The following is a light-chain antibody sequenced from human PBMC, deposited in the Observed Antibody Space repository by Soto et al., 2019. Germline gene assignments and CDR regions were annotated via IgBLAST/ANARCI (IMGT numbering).Light chain of an antibody. CDR1: SSDIGAYDH. CDR3: ISYTVSRSYV. V-gene: IGLV2-14*01. CDR2: SVS. Sequence: QSALTQPASVSGSPGQSITISCSGTSSDIGAYDHVAWFQQFPGKTPKLVIYSVSNRPSGVSYRFSGSKSGNTASLTISGLQADGEADYYCISYTVSRSYVFGPGTKLTVL. J-gene: IGLJ1*01.